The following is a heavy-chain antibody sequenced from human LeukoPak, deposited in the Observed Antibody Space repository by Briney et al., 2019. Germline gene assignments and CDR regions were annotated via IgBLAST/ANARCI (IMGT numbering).Heavy chain of an antibody. J-gene: IGHJ6*03. CDR1: GFTFSRYS. D-gene: IGHD1-26*01. V-gene: IGHV3-48*01. CDR2: ISSSRSTT. Sequence: GGTLRLSCAASGFTFSRYSMTWVRQAPGKGLEWISFISSSRSTTYYADSVKGRCTISRDNGKNSMYLQMHSLRAEDTAVYYCVRAEVGATLKYYYYYMDVWGKGTTVTVSS. CDR3: VRAEVGATLKYYYYYMDV.